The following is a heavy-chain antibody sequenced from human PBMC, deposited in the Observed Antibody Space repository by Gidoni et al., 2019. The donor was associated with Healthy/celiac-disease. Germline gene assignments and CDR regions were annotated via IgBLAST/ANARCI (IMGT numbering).Heavy chain of an antibody. CDR2: IIPIFGTA. D-gene: IGHD2-2*02. V-gene: IGHV1-69*01. J-gene: IGHJ6*02. Sequence: QVQLVQSGAEVQKPGSSVKVSCKASGGTFSSYAISWVRQAPGQGLEWMGGIIPIFGTANYEQKFQGRVTITADESTSTAYMELSSLRSEDTAVYYCARVVPAAIERGYYYGMDVWGQGTTVTVSS. CDR1: GGTFSSYA. CDR3: ARVVPAAIERGYYYGMDV.